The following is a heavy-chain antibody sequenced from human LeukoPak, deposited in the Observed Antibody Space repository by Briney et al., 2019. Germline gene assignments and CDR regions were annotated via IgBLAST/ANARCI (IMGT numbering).Heavy chain of an antibody. J-gene: IGHJ4*02. Sequence: SETLSLTCTISGDYIGRINYYWGWIRQPPGKGLEWIVSMSYSGHTYYNPSLKSRVTISVDTSKNQFSLKLSSVTAADTAVYYCASDSSSWYLFSIYYWGQGTLVTVSS. CDR1: GDYIGRINYY. D-gene: IGHD6-13*01. CDR2: MSYSGHT. V-gene: IGHV4-39*07. CDR3: ASDSSSWYLFSIYY.